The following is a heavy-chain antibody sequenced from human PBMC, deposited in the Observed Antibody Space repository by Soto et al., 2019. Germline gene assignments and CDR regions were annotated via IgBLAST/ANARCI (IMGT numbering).Heavy chain of an antibody. J-gene: IGHJ4*02. CDR2: IIPIFGTA. V-gene: IGHV1-69*13. CDR1: GGTFSSNA. CDR3: ASRIRAGYFDY. D-gene: IGHD3-10*01. Sequence: SVKVSCKASGGTFSSNAISWVRQAPGQGLEWMGGIIPIFGTANYAQKFQGRVTITADESTSTAYMELSSLRSEDTAVYYCASRIRAGYFDYWGQGTLVTVSS.